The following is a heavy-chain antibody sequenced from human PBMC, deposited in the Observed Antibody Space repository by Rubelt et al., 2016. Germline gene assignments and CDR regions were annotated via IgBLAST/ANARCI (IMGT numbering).Heavy chain of an antibody. V-gene: IGHV4-39*07. Sequence: QLQLQESSPRLVKPSETLSLICNVSGGSLRGSSYSWGWIRQPPGKGLEWLVSLFYGGRTYYNPSLKTRVTISTNTSENQCSWKLNAVTAADTAIYDCGSQWRVPGDYYYHGMDVWGQGTTVTVSS. CDR2: LFYGGRT. J-gene: IGHJ6*02. D-gene: IGHD6-19*01. CDR3: GSQWRVPGDYYYHGMDV. CDR1: GGSLRGSSYS.